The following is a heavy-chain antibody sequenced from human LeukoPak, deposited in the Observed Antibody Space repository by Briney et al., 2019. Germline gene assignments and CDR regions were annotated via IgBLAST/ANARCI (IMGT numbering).Heavy chain of an antibody. CDR3: AKPCRADAFDI. D-gene: IGHD5/OR15-5a*01. J-gene: IGHJ3*02. V-gene: IGHV3-30*18. CDR2: ISYDGSNK. Sequence: RGSLRLSCAASGFTFSRYGMHWVRQAPGKGLEWVAVISYDGSNKYYADSVKGRFTISRDNSKNTLYLQMNSLRAEDTAVYYCAKPCRADAFDIWGQGTMVTVSS. CDR1: GFTFSRYG.